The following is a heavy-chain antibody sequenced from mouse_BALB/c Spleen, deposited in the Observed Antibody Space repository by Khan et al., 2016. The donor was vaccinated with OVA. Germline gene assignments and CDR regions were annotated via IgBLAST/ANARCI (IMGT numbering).Heavy chain of an antibody. CDR2: ISYSGNT. CDR1: GYSITSDYA. CDR3: ARVHGGDFDY. J-gene: IGHJ2*01. Sequence: EVQLQESGPGLVKPSQSLSLTCTVTGYSITSDYAWNWIRQFPGNKLEWLGFISYSGNTKYNPSFKSRISVTRDTSKNQFFLQLNSVTTEDTATYYCARVHGGDFDYWGQGTTLTVSS. V-gene: IGHV3-2*02.